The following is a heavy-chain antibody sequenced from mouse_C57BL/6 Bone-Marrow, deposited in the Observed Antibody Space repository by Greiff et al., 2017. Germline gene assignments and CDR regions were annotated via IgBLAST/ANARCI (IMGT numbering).Heavy chain of an antibody. Sequence: EVQLVASGGDLVKPGGSLQLSCAASGFTFSSYGLSLVRQTPDTMLEWVATISSGGSYTYYPDSVNGRFTISRDNAKNTLYLQMSSLKSEDTAMYYCARLYWYFDVWGTGTTVTVSS. V-gene: IGHV5-6*01. CDR2: ISSGGSYT. CDR1: GFTFSSYG. J-gene: IGHJ1*03. CDR3: ARLYWYFDV.